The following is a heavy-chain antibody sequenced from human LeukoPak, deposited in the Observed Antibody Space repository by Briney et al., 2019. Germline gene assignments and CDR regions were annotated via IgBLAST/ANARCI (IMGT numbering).Heavy chain of an antibody. J-gene: IGHJ4*02. CDR1: GFTFSSYA. CDR3: ARGVHSRVHISPFDY. V-gene: IGHV3-64*01. CDR2: ISSNGGST. Sequence: GGSLRLSCAASGFTFSSYAMHWVRQTPGKGLEYVSAISSNGGSTYYANSVKGRFTISRDNSKNTLYLQMGSLRAEDMAVYYCARGVHSRVHISPFDYWGQGTLVTVSS. D-gene: IGHD2-21*01.